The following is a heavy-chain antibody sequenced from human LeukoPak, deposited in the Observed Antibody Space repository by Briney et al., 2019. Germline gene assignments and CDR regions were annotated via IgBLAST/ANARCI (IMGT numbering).Heavy chain of an antibody. J-gene: IGHJ4*02. CDR3: ARRTDRSFWYLDY. CDR1: GYSFTSYW. V-gene: IGHV5-51*01. Sequence: GESLKISCKGSGYSFTSYWIGWVRQMPGKGLEWMGIIYPGDSDTRYSPSFQGQVTISADKSISTAYLQWSSLKASDTAIYYCARRTDRSFWYLDYWGEGTLVTVSS. CDR2: IYPGDSDT.